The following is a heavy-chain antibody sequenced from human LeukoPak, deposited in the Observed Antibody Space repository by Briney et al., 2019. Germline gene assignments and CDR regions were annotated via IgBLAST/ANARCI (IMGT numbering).Heavy chain of an antibody. CDR3: ARANFLYCSSTTCLFDC. CDR1: GYTFTDYY. D-gene: IGHD2-2*01. V-gene: IGHV1-2*02. Sequence: GASVTVSCKASGYTFTDYYMHWVRQAPGQGFEWMGWINPNDGDTNYAQKFQGRVTMTRDTSISTAHMEVSRLRSDDTAVYYCARANFLYCSSTTCLFDCWGQGTLVTVSS. J-gene: IGHJ4*02. CDR2: INPNDGDT.